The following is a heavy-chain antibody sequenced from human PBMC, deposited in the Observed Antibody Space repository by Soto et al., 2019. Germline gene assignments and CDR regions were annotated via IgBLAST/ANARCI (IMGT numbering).Heavy chain of an antibody. D-gene: IGHD6-13*01. J-gene: IGHJ6*02. CDR2: ISYDGSNK. CDR1: GFTFSSYG. Sequence: PGGSLRLSCAASGFTFSSYGMHWVRQAPGKGLEWVAVISYDGSNKYYADSVKGRFTISRDNSKNTLYLQMNRLRAEDTAVYYCAKDLRSSRYSTRGTDVWGQGTTVTVFS. V-gene: IGHV3-30*18. CDR3: AKDLRSSRYSTRGTDV.